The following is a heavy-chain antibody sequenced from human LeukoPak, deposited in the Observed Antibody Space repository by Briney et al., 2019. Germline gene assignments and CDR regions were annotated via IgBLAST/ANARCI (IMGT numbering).Heavy chain of an antibody. CDR1: GASISHYY. V-gene: IGHV4-4*09. J-gene: IGHJ4*02. CDR3: ARLGSYHDF. D-gene: IGHD1-26*01. CDR2: IHTSGGS. Sequence: SETLSLTCTASGASISHYYWSWIRQTPAKGLEWMGHIHTSGGSTYYPSLKSRLTMSIDTSRNQLSLRLTSVTAADTAVYFCARLGSYHDFWGQGALVTVSS.